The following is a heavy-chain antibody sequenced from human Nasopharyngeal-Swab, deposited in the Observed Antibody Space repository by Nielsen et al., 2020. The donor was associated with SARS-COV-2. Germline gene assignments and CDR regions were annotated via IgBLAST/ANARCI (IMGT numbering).Heavy chain of an antibody. V-gene: IGHV3-21*01. Sequence: GGSLRLSCAASGFTFSYYAMNWVRRAPGKGLEWVSGIVGDSSEIYYADSVKGRFTISRDNAKNTLFLQMNSVRVEDTAVYYCVGQSPEGYYYYYMDVWGTGTTVTVSS. CDR1: GFTFSYYA. CDR2: IVGDSSEI. J-gene: IGHJ6*03. CDR3: VGQSPEGYYYYYMDV.